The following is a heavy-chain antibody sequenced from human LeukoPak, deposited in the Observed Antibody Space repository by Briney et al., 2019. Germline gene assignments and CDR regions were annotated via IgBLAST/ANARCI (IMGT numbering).Heavy chain of an antibody. V-gene: IGHV3-53*01. J-gene: IGHJ4*02. CDR3: ARVSSWGRADLDY. D-gene: IGHD7-27*01. CDR2: IYSGGST. Sequence: HPGGSLRLSCAASGFTFSSHAMSWVRQAPGKGLEWVSVIYSGGSTYYADSVKGRFTISRDNSKNTLYLQMNSLRAEDTAVYYCARVSSWGRADLDYWGQGTLVTVSS. CDR1: GFTFSSHA.